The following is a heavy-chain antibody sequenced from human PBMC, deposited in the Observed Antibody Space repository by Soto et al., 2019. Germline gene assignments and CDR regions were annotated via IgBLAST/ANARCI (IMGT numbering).Heavy chain of an antibody. CDR3: AKEWNS. CDR1: GFTFSSYG. D-gene: IGHD5-12*01. CDR2: ISGSGADT. J-gene: IGHJ4*02. Sequence: EVQLLESGGGLVQPRGSLRLSCAASGFTFSSYGMCWVRQAPGKGLEWVSGISGSGADTAYADSVKGRFTISRDNSKNTLHLQMNSLTAEETAIYYCAKEWNSWGLGTLVTVSS. V-gene: IGHV3-23*01.